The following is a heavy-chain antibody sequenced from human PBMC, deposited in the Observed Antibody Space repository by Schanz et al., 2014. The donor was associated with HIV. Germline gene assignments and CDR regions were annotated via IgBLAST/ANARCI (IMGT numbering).Heavy chain of an antibody. D-gene: IGHD4-17*01. CDR1: GFTFSNAW. CDR2: IKSKTDGGTT. J-gene: IGHJ6*02. CDR3: TTETVTTSYYYYGMDV. Sequence: EVQLVESGGGLVKPGGSLRLSCAASGFTFSNAWMSWVRQAPGKGLEWVGRIKSKTDGGTTDYAAPVKGRFTISRDDSKNTLDLQMNSLKTEDTAVYYCTTETVTTSYYYYGMDVWGQGTTVTVSS. V-gene: IGHV3-15*01.